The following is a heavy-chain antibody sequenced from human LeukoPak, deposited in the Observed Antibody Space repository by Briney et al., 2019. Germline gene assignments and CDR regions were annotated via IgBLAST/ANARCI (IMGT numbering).Heavy chain of an antibody. CDR2: IYTSGST. Sequence: KTSETLSLTCTVSGDSITSGIHYWSWFRQPAGKGLEWIGRIYTSGSTNYNPSLKSRVTISVDTSKNQFSLKLSSVTAADTAVYYCALGSPYYFDYWGQGTLVTVSS. V-gene: IGHV4-61*02. CDR1: GDSITSGIHY. D-gene: IGHD1-26*01. J-gene: IGHJ4*02. CDR3: ALGSPYYFDY.